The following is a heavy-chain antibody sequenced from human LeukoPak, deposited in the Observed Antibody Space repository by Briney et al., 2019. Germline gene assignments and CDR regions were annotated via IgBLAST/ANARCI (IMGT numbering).Heavy chain of an antibody. V-gene: IGHV3-23*01. D-gene: IGHD6-19*01. CDR3: AAQQWLVSTVDY. CDR2: ISGSGGST. Sequence: PGVSLRLSCAASGFTFNSYAMSWVRQDPGKGLEWVSAISGSGGSTYYADSVKGRFTISRDNSKNTLYLQMNSLRAEDTAVYYCAAQQWLVSTVDYWGQGTLVTVSS. J-gene: IGHJ4*02. CDR1: GFTFNSYA.